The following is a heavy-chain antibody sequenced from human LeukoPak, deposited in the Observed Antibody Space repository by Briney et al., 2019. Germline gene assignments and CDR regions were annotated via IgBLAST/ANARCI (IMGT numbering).Heavy chain of an antibody. V-gene: IGHV4-34*01. CDR3: ARGIVVVVTAIFDY. J-gene: IGHJ4*02. Sequence: SETLSLTCAVYGGSFSGYYWSWIRQPPGKGLEWIGEINHSGSPNYNPSLKSRVTISVDTSKNQFSLKLSSVTAADTAVYYCARGIVVVVTAIFDYWGQGNLVTVSS. CDR1: GGSFSGYY. CDR2: INHSGSP. D-gene: IGHD2-15*01.